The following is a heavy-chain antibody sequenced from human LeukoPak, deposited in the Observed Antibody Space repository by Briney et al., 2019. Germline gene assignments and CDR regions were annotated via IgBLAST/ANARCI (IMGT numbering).Heavy chain of an antibody. CDR1: GGSFSGYY. CDR2: INHSGST. V-gene: IGHV4-34*01. J-gene: IGHJ6*02. D-gene: IGHD2-15*01. CDR3: GRGYRNDIVVVVAATDYYGMDV. Sequence: SETLSLTCAVYGGSFSGYYWSWIRQPPGKGLEWIGEINHSGSTNYNPSLKSRVTISVDTSKNQFSLKLSSVTAADTAVYYCGRGYRNDIVVVVAATDYYGMDVWGQGTTVTVSS.